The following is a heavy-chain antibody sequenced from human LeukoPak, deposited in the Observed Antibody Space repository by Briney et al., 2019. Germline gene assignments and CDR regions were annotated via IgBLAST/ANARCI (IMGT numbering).Heavy chain of an antibody. Sequence: TGGSLRLSCAASGFTFSSYSMNWVRQAPGKGLEWVAVISYDGSNKYYADSVKGRFTISRDNSKNTLYLQMNSLRAEDTAVYYCARGRFADGVNIGRGDYWGQGTLVTVSS. V-gene: IGHV3-30*03. J-gene: IGHJ4*02. CDR1: GFTFSSYS. D-gene: IGHD3-10*01. CDR2: ISYDGSNK. CDR3: ARGRFADGVNIGRGDY.